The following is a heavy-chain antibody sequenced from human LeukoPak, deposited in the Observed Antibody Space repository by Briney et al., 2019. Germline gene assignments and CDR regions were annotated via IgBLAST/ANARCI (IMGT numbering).Heavy chain of an antibody. CDR3: STGSGHAFDI. J-gene: IGHJ3*02. Sequence: PGGSLRLSCAASGFTFSSYWMHWVRQVPGKGLVWVSRINSDGSSTSYADSVKGRFTISRDNAKNTLYVQMDSLRAEDTAVYYCSTGSGHAFDIWAEGQWSPSPQ. D-gene: IGHD3-10*01. CDR1: GFTFSSYW. V-gene: IGHV3-74*01. CDR2: INSDGSST.